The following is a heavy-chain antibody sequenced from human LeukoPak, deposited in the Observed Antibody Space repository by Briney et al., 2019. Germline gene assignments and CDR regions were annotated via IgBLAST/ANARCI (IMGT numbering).Heavy chain of an antibody. CDR2: IWYDGSNK. V-gene: IGHV3-33*01. CDR1: GFTFSSYG. Sequence: GGSLRLSCAASGFTFSSYGMHWVRQAPGKGLEWVAVIWYDGSNKYYADSVKGRFTISRDNSKNTLYLQMNSLRAEDTAVYYCARSSGIAAAGAYYYYMDVWGKGTTVTVSS. CDR3: ARSSGIAAAGAYYYYMDV. D-gene: IGHD6-13*01. J-gene: IGHJ6*03.